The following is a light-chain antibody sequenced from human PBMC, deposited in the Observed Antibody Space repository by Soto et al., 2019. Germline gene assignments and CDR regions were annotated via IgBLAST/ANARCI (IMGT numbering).Light chain of an antibody. CDR1: TGAVTSGYY. J-gene: IGLJ2*01. CDR3: LLYYGGAQLV. CDR2: STT. Sequence: QAVVTQETSLTVSPGGTVTLTCASSTGAVTSGYYPNWFQQKPGQAPRSLIYSTTNTHSWTPARFSGSLLGGKAALTLSGAQPEDEADYYCLLYYGGAQLVFGGGTKLTVL. V-gene: IGLV7-43*01.